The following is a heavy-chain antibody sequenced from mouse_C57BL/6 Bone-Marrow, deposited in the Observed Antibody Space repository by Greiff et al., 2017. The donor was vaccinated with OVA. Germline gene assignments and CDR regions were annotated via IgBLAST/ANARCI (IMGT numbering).Heavy chain of an antibody. V-gene: IGHV1-55*01. D-gene: IGHD2-3*01. CDR3: ARSIHDSYCAAWFAY. CDR1: GYTFTSYW. J-gene: IGHJ3*01. Sequence: VQLQQSGAELVKPGASVKMSCKASGYTFTSYWITWVKQRPGQGLEWIGDIYPGSGSTNYNEKFKSKATLTVDTSSSTAYMQLSSLTSEDSAVYYCARSIHDSYCAAWFAYWGQGTLVTVSA. CDR2: IYPGSGST.